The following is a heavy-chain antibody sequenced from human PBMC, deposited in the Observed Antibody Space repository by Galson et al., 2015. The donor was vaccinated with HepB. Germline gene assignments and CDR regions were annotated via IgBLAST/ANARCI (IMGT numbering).Heavy chain of an antibody. CDR2: ISGSGGST. J-gene: IGHJ5*02. V-gene: IGHV3-23*01. CDR1: GFTFSSYA. D-gene: IGHD5-12*01. Sequence: SLRLSCADSGFTFSSYAMSWVRQAPGKGLEWVSAISGSGGSTYYADSVKGRFTISRDNSKNTLYLQMNSLRAEDTAVYYCARAYDYNLYNWFDPWGQGTLVTVSS. CDR3: ARAYDYNLYNWFDP.